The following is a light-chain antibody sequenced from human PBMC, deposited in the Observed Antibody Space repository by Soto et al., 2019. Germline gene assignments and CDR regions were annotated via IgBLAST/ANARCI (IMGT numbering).Light chain of an antibody. Sequence: QSALTQPASVSGSPGQSITISCTGTSSDVGGCNYVSWYQHHPGKAPKLMIHEVSDRPSGISNRFSGSKSGNTASLTISGLQAEDEADYYCSSYTSATTYVFGTGTKVTVL. CDR2: EVS. CDR3: SSYTSATTYV. CDR1: SSDVGGCNY. V-gene: IGLV2-14*01. J-gene: IGLJ1*01.